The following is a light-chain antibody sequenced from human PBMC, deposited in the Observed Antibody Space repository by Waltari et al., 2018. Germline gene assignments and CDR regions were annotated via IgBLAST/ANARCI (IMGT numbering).Light chain of an antibody. V-gene: IGKV3-15*01. CDR1: QSVGSD. CDR3: QQYNKWPPYT. J-gene: IGKJ2*01. Sequence: EIVITQSPATLSVSPGERATLPCRASQSVGSDLAWYQQKPGQAPSLLIYGASTRVTGVPARFSGSGSGTEFTLTISSLQSEDFAVYYCQQYNKWPPYTFGQGTKLEIK. CDR2: GAS.